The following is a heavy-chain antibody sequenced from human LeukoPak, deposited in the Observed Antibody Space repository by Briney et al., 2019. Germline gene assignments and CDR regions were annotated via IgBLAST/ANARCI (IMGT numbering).Heavy chain of an antibody. Sequence: ASVKVSCKASGYTFTGYYINWVRQATGQGLEWMGWMNPNSGNTGYAQKFQGRVTMTRNTSISTAYMELSSLRSEDTAVYYCARGSGSSTSLDYWGQGTLVTVSS. V-gene: IGHV1-8*02. CDR2: MNPNSGNT. J-gene: IGHJ4*02. D-gene: IGHD2-2*01. CDR3: ARGSGSSTSLDY. CDR1: GYTFTGYY.